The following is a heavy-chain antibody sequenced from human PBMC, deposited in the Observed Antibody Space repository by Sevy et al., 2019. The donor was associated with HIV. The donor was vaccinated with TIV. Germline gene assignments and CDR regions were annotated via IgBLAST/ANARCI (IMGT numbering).Heavy chain of an antibody. D-gene: IGHD1-26*01. CDR2: ISGSGGST. J-gene: IGHJ4*02. V-gene: IGHV3-23*01. Sequence: GGSLRLSCPASGFTFSNYAMSWVRQAPGKGLEWVSAISGSGGSTYYADSVKGRFTISRDNSKNTLFLQMNSLRAEDTAVYFCAKWSELPSSPCDYWGQGTLVTVSS. CDR1: GFTFSNYA. CDR3: AKWSELPSSPCDY.